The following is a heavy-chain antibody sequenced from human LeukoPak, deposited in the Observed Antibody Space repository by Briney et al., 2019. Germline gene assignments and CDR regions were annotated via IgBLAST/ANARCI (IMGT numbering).Heavy chain of an antibody. Sequence: GGSLRLSCAASGFTVSSNYMSWVRQAPGKGLEWVSSISSSSSYIYYADSVKGRFTISRDNAKNSLYLQMNSLRAENTAVYYCARAREYYDSSGYWVDAFDIWGQGTMVTVSS. CDR2: ISSSSSYI. J-gene: IGHJ3*02. V-gene: IGHV3-21*01. CDR3: ARAREYYDSSGYWVDAFDI. D-gene: IGHD3-22*01. CDR1: GFTVSSNY.